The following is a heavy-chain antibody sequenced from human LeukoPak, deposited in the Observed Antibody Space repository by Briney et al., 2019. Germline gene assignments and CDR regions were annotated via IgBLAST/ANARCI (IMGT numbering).Heavy chain of an antibody. CDR3: AKDQYGEAFDI. CDR1: GFTFSIHW. V-gene: IGHV3-23*01. CDR2: ISGSGSAT. J-gene: IGHJ3*02. D-gene: IGHD4-17*01. Sequence: PGGSLRLSCAASGFTFSIHWMHWVRQAPGKGLEWVSAISGSGSATYYADSVKGRFTISRDNSKNTLYLQMNSLRAEDTAVYYCAKDQYGEAFDIWGPGTMVTVSS.